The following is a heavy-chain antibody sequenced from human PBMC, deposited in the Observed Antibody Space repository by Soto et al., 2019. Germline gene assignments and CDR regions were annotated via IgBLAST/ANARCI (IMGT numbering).Heavy chain of an antibody. J-gene: IGHJ4*02. CDR2: IYSGGST. CDR3: AREGNSGSPGKFDY. D-gene: IGHD1-26*01. CDR1: GFTVSSNY. V-gene: IGHV3-53*01. Sequence: HPGGSLRLSCAASGFTVSSNYMSWVRQAPGKGLEWVSVIYSGGSTYYADSVKGRFTISRDNSKNTLYLQMNSLRAEDTAVYYCAREGNSGSPGKFDYWGQGTLVTLSS.